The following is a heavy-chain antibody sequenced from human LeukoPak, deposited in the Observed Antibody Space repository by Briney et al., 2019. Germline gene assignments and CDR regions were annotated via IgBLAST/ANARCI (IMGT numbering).Heavy chain of an antibody. CDR3: GSVGTTTHAFDF. D-gene: IGHD1-26*01. CDR2: IYDSGST. CDR1: GDSIPSGAYC. V-gene: IGHV4-31*03. J-gene: IGHJ3*01. Sequence: SETLSLTCTVSGDSIPSGAYCLSWIRQHPGKGLEWLGHIYDSGSTYYNPSLMSRVTISVDTSKNQLSLKLRFVTAADTAVYYCGSVGTTTHAFDFWGQGTMVTVSS.